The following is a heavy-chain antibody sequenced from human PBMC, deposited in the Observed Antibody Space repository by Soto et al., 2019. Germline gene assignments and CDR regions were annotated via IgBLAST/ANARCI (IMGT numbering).Heavy chain of an antibody. CDR2: MSGSGGSK. D-gene: IGHD6-13*01. CDR3: AKAQGRWYPSY. J-gene: IGHJ4*02. V-gene: IGHV3-23*01. CDR1: GFTFTSYG. Sequence: EVQLLDSGGGLVQPGGSLRLSCAASGFTFTSYGMTWVRQAPGKGLEWVSAMSGSGGSKYYADSVKGRFTISRDNSKNTLYLLMNSLSAEDTAVYYCAKAQGRWYPSYWGQGTLVTVSS.